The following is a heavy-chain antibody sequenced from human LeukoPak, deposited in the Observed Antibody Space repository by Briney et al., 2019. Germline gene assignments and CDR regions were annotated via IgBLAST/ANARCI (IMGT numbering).Heavy chain of an antibody. D-gene: IGHD6-19*01. J-gene: IGHJ4*02. CDR1: GFTFSSYA. V-gene: IGHV3-30*04. Sequence: GGSLRLSCAASGFTFSSYAMHWVRQAPGKGLEWVAVISYDGSNKYYADSVKGRFTISRDNSKNTLYLQMNSLRAEDTAVYYFARDKYSSGWADYWGQGTLVTVSS. CDR2: ISYDGSNK. CDR3: ARDKYSSGWADY.